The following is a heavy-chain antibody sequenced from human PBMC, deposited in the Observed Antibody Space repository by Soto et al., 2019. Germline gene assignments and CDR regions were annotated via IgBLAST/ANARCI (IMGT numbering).Heavy chain of an antibody. CDR3: AKTRGYCSGGSCYPDYYGMDV. Sequence: ASETLSLTCTVSGGSISSYYWSWIRQPAGKGLEWIGRIYTSGSTNYNPSLKSRVTMSVDTSKNQFSLKLSSVTAADTAVYYCAKTRGYCSGGSCYPDYYGMDVWGQGTTVTVSS. D-gene: IGHD2-15*01. V-gene: IGHV4-4*07. J-gene: IGHJ6*02. CDR1: GGSISSYY. CDR2: IYTSGST.